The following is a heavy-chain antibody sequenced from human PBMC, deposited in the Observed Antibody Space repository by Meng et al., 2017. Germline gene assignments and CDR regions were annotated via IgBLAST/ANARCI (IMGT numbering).Heavy chain of an antibody. CDR2: INHSGST. CDR3: ASSGYSYGYRFDY. V-gene: IGHV4-34*01. Sequence: QVQLEHVAAGLCKPSESPSRTCAVYGGSFSVSCWSWIRQPPGKGLEWIGEINHSGSTNYNPSLKNRVTISVDTSKNQFSLKLSSVTAADTAVYYCASSGYSYGYRFDYWGQGTLVTVSS. J-gene: IGHJ4*02. CDR1: GGSFSVSC. D-gene: IGHD5-18*01.